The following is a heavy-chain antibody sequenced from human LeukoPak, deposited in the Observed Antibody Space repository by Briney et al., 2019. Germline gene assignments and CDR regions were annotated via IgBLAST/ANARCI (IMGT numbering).Heavy chain of an antibody. J-gene: IGHJ4*02. V-gene: IGHV1-2*02. D-gene: IGHD1-26*01. Sequence: GASVKVSCKASGYTFTGYYMHWVRQAPGQGLEWMGWINPNSGGTNYAQKFQGRVTMTRDTSTSTAYMELSGLRPDDTAVYYCATVSGSQLDYWGQGTLVTVSS. CDR3: ATVSGSQLDY. CDR2: INPNSGGT. CDR1: GYTFTGYY.